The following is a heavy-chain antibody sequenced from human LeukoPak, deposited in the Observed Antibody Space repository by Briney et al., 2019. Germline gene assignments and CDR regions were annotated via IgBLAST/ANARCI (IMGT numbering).Heavy chain of an antibody. D-gene: IGHD3-10*01. Sequence: GRSLRLSCAASGFTFFTYSMHWVRQAPGKGLEWVAVISYDGSTEHYADSVKGRFTISRDDSKNTLYLQMNSLKPEDTAVYYCARSYGSAPYALDYWGQGTLVTVSS. CDR1: GFTFFTYS. J-gene: IGHJ4*02. CDR2: ISYDGSTE. V-gene: IGHV3-30-3*01. CDR3: ARSYGSAPYALDY.